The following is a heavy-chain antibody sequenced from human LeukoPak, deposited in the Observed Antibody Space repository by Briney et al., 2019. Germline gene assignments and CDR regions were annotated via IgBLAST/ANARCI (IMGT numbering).Heavy chain of an antibody. CDR3: ARGSTMIVVATVAFDI. CDR2: IYYSGST. Sequence: SETLSLTCTVSGGSISSGGYYWSWIRQHPGKGLEWIGYIYYSGSTYYNPSLKSRVTISVDTSKNQFPLKLSSVTAADTAVYYCARGSTMIVVATVAFDIWGQGTMVTVSS. D-gene: IGHD3-22*01. J-gene: IGHJ3*02. CDR1: GGSISSGGYY. V-gene: IGHV4-31*03.